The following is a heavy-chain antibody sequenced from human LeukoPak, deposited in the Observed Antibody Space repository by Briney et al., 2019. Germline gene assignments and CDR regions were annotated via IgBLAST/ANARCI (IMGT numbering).Heavy chain of an antibody. Sequence: ASVKVSCKASGYTFTSYAMHWVRQAPGQRLEWMGWINAGNGNTKYSQKFQGRVTITGDTSASTAYMELSSLRSEDTAVYYCASSRADDFWSGYYYYYYGMDVWGQGTTVTVSS. CDR3: ASSRADDFWSGYYYYYYGMDV. CDR2: INAGNGNT. J-gene: IGHJ6*02. CDR1: GYTFTSYA. D-gene: IGHD3-3*01. V-gene: IGHV1-3*01.